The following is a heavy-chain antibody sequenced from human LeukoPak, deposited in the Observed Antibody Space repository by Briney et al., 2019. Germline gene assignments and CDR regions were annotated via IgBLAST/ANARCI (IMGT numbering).Heavy chain of an antibody. Sequence: ASVKVSCKASGYTFTRYGISWVRQAPGQGLEWMGWISAYNGNTNYAQKLQGRVTMTTDTSTSTAYMELRSLRSNDTAVYYCARDYYDSSGYYYFDYWGQGTLVTVSS. CDR1: GYTFTRYG. CDR2: ISAYNGNT. CDR3: ARDYYDSSGYYYFDY. D-gene: IGHD3-22*01. V-gene: IGHV1-18*01. J-gene: IGHJ4*02.